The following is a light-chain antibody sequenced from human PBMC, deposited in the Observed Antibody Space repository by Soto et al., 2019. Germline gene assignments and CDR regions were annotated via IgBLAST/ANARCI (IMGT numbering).Light chain of an antibody. CDR3: QQSYITART. CDR2: AAS. V-gene: IGKV1-39*01. J-gene: IGKJ2*01. CDR1: QSINNY. Sequence: DIQMTQSPSSLSASVGDRVTITCRASQSINNYLHWYQQKPGNGPKLLVYAASSLQSGVTSRFSGSVSGTDFTLTISSLKPEDCATYYFQQSYITARTFGQGTKLEI.